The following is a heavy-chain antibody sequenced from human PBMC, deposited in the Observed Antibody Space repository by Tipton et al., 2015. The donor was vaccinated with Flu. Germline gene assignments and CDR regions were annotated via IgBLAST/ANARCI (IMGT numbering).Heavy chain of an antibody. CDR3: ARGSGSGTYMIFDF. CDR2: INHSGTT. Sequence: TLSLTCDIYGGSFSAYYWSWIRQPPGKGLEWVGEINHSGTTNYNPSLTSRVIISADTSKKQFSLKLSSVTAADTAVYYCARGSGSGTYMIFDFWGQGTLVTVSS. D-gene: IGHD3-10*01. V-gene: IGHV4-34*01. CDR1: GGSFSAYY. J-gene: IGHJ5*01.